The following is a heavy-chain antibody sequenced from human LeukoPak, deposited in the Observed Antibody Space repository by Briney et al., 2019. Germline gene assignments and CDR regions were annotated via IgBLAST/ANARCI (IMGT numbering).Heavy chain of an antibody. D-gene: IGHD3-16*01. CDR1: GGSISNNGHY. CDR3: ADYVSGSMPEY. J-gene: IGHJ4*02. Sequence: SETLSLTCTVSGGSISNNGHYWGWVRQPPGKGLEWIGIVYYSGRTSHNPSLKSRVTMSIDTSKNQFSLKLSSVTAADTAKYYYADYVSGSMPEYWGQGILVTVSS. CDR2: VYYSGRT. V-gene: IGHV4-39*01.